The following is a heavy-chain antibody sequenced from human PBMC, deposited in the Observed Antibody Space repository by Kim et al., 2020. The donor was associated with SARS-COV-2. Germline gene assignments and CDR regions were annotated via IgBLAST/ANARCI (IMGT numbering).Heavy chain of an antibody. CDR2: ISSSSSYI. Sequence: GGSLRLSCAASGFTFSSYSMNWVRQAPGKGLEWVSSISSSSSYIYYADSVKGRFTISRDNAKNSLYLQMNSLRAEDTAVYYCARMFLSSYGPDPLSDYWGQGTLVTVSS. CDR1: GFTFSSYS. D-gene: IGHD5-18*01. V-gene: IGHV3-21*01. J-gene: IGHJ4*02. CDR3: ARMFLSSYGPDPLSDY.